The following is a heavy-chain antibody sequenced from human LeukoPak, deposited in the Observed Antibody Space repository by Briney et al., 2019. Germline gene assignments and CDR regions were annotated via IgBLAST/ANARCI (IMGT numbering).Heavy chain of an antibody. CDR3: AKDFGLMVRGVISSLDN. J-gene: IGHJ4*02. Sequence: PGGSPRLSCAASGFTFSSYAMSWVRQSPGKGLEWVAAISGSGGSTYYTSSVKGRFTISRDNSKNPLYLEMNSLRAEDTAVYYCAKDFGLMVRGVISSLDNWGQGTLVTVSS. V-gene: IGHV3-23*01. D-gene: IGHD3-10*01. CDR1: GFTFSSYA. CDR2: ISGSGGST.